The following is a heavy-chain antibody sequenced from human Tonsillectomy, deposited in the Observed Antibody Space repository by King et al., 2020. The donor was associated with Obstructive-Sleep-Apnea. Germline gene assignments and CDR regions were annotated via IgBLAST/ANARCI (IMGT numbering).Heavy chain of an antibody. CDR2: IYYSGST. D-gene: IGHD1-26*01. CDR1: GGSISSSSCY. J-gene: IGHJ5*02. V-gene: IGHV4-39*07. CDR3: ARGVRVGGTRGWFDP. Sequence: QLQESGPGLVKPSETLSLTCTVSGGSISSSSCYWGWIRQPPGKGLEWIGSIYYSGSTYYNPSLKSRVTISVDTSKNQFSLKLSSVTAADTAVDYCARGVRVGGTRGWFDPWGQGTLVTVSS.